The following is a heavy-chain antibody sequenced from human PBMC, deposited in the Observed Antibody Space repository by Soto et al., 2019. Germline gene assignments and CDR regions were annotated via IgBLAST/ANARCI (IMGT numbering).Heavy chain of an antibody. V-gene: IGHV4-30-2*01. J-gene: IGHJ5*02. CDR2: ISHTGST. CDR3: ARAVAPYFGTWFDP. CDR1: GGSITSGNSYS. Sequence: LSLTCAVAGGSITSGNSYSWSWIRQPPGKGLEWIGSISHTGSTSYNPSLKSRLTMSVDKSKNQFSLRLSSVTAADMAVYYCARAVAPYFGTWFDPWGQGILVTVS. D-gene: IGHD3-10*01.